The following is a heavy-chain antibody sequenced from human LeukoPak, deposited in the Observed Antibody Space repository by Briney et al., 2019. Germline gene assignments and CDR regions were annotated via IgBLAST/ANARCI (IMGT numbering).Heavy chain of an antibody. Sequence: GRSLRLSCAASGVTFSSYGMHWVRQAPGKGLEWVAVISYDGSNKYYADSVKGRFTISRDNSKNTLYLQMNSLRAEDTAVYYCAKDGYGDYDYPDYWGQGTLVTVSS. V-gene: IGHV3-30*18. CDR3: AKDGYGDYDYPDY. D-gene: IGHD5-12*01. CDR1: GVTFSSYG. J-gene: IGHJ4*02. CDR2: ISYDGSNK.